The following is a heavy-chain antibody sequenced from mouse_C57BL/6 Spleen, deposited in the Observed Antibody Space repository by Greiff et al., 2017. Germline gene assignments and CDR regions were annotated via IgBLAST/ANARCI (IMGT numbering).Heavy chain of an antibody. J-gene: IGHJ4*01. CDR1: GYTFTSYW. Sequence: VQLQQPGAELVMPGASVKLSCKASGYTFTSYWMHWVKQRPGQGLEWIGEIEPSDSYTNYNQKFKGKSTLTVDKSSSTAYMQLSSLTSEDSAVNYCARTYGSSFYYYAMDYWGQGTSVTVSS. CDR2: IEPSDSYT. CDR3: ARTYGSSFYYYAMDY. D-gene: IGHD1-1*01. V-gene: IGHV1-69*01.